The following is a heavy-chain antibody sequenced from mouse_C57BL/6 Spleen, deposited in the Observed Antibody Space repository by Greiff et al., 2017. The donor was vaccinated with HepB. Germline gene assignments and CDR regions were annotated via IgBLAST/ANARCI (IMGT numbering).Heavy chain of an antibody. CDR1: GFNIKDYY. CDR3: TTWGGAWFAY. V-gene: IGHV14-1*01. J-gene: IGHJ3*01. Sequence: VQLQQSGAELVRPGASVKLSCTASGFNIKDYYMHWVKQRPEQGLEWIGRIDPEDGDTEYAPKFQGKATMTVDTSSNTAYLQLSSLTSEDTAVYYCTTWGGAWFAYWGQGTLVTVSA. CDR2: IDPEDGDT.